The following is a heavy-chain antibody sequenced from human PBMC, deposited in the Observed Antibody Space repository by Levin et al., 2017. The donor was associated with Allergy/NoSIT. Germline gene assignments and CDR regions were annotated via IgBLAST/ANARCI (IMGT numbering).Heavy chain of an antibody. J-gene: IGHJ4*02. V-gene: IGHV3-33*01. CDR1: GFTFSSYG. CDR2: IWYDGSNK. D-gene: IGHD1-26*01. Sequence: PGGSLRLSCAASGFTFSSYGMHWVRQAPGKGLEWVAVIWYDGSNKYYADSVKGRFTISRDNSKNTLYLQMNSLRAEDTAVYYCARDGGSYLGGTHDYWGQGTLVTVSS. CDR3: ARDGGSYLGGTHDY.